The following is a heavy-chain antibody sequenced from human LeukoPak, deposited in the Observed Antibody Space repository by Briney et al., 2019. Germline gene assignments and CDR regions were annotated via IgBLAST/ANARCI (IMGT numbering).Heavy chain of an antibody. J-gene: IGHJ4*02. CDR3: ARGRDRALDF. V-gene: IGHV4-34*01. CDR1: GGSFSGYY. Sequence: PSETLSLTCAVYGGSFSGYYWMWMRQAPGKGLEWIGEINHSSTTNYNPSFKGRVAISVDTSKNQFSLYLSSVTASDTAVYYCARGRDRALDFWGQGTLVTVSS. CDR2: INHSSTT. D-gene: IGHD2-21*02.